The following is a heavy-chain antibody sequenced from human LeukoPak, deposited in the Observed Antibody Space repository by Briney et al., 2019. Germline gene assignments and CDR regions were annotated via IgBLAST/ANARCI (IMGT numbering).Heavy chain of an antibody. CDR1: GGSISSSSYY. CDR2: IYYSGST. D-gene: IGHD1-7*01. CDR3: ARENWNYARLFDY. V-gene: IGHV4-39*07. J-gene: IGHJ4*02. Sequence: SGTLSLTCTVSGGSISSSSYYWGWIRQPPGKGLEWIGSIYYSGSTYYNPSLKSRVTISVDRSKDQFSLKLSSVTAADTAVYYCARENWNYARLFDYWGQGTLVTVSS.